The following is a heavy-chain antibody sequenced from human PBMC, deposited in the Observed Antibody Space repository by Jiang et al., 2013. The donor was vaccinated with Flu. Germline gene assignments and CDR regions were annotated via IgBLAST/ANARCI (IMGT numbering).Heavy chain of an antibody. CDR1: GYSISSGYY. CDR3: ARHPPTTFDY. D-gene: IGHD1-14*01. V-gene: IGHV4-38-2*01. Sequence: GSGLVKPSETLSLTCAVSGYSISSGYYWGWIRQPPGKGLEWIGSIYHSGSTYYNPSLKSRVTISVDTSKNQFSLKLSSVTAADTAVYYCARHPPTTFDYWGQGTLVTVSS. J-gene: IGHJ4*02. CDR2: IYHSGST.